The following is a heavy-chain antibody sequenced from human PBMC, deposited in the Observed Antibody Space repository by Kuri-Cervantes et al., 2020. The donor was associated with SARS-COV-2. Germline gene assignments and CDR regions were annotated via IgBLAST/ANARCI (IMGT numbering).Heavy chain of an antibody. CDR2: IYYSGST. CDR1: GGSISSSSYY. V-gene: IGHV4-39*01. D-gene: IGHD6-6*01. CDR3: ARHFIAGRGWFDP. Sequence: GSLRLSCTVSGGSISSSSYYWGWIRQPPGKGLEWIGSIYYSGSTYYNPPLKSRVTISVDTSNNQLSLKLTSVTAADTAVYYCARHFIAGRGWFDPWGQGAVVTVSS. J-gene: IGHJ5*02.